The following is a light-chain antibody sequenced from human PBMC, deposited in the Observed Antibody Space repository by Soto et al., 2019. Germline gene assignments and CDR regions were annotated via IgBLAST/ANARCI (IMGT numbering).Light chain of an antibody. Sequence: EIVMTQSPATLSVSPGERATLSCRASQSVGSDLAWYQQKPGQAPRLVIYGASTTATGIPARFSGSGSGTEFTLTISSLQSEDFAVYNCQQYNKWPRTFGQGTKVDIK. CDR3: QQYNKWPRT. CDR2: GAS. J-gene: IGKJ2*01. CDR1: QSVGSD. V-gene: IGKV3-15*01.